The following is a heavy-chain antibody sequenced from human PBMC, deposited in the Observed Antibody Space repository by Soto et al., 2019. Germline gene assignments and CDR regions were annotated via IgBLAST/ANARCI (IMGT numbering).Heavy chain of an antibody. J-gene: IGHJ4*02. Sequence: PGESLRISCAASGFTFSSYAMHWVRQAPGKGLEWVAVISYDGSNKYYADSVKGRFTISRDNSKNTLYLQMNSLRAEDTAVYYCARGLLEVPAASHYWGQGTLVTVSS. D-gene: IGHD2-2*01. V-gene: IGHV3-30-3*01. CDR2: ISYDGSNK. CDR1: GFTFSSYA. CDR3: ARGLLEVPAASHY.